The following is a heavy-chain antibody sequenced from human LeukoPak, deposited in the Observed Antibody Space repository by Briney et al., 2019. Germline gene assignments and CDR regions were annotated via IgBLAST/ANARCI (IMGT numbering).Heavy chain of an antibody. J-gene: IGHJ6*02. Sequence: GGSLRLSCAASGFTFSSYAMHWVRQAPGKGLEYVSAISSNGGSTYYANSVKDRFTISRDNSKNTLYLQMGSLRAEDMAVYYCARDVVAAGYTGYYYYGMDVWGQGTTVTVSS. D-gene: IGHD6-13*01. CDR2: ISSNGGST. CDR3: ARDVVAAGYTGYYYYGMDV. V-gene: IGHV3-64*01. CDR1: GFTFSSYA.